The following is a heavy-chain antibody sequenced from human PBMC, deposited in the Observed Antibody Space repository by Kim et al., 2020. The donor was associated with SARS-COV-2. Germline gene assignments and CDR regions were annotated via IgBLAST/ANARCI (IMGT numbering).Heavy chain of an antibody. V-gene: IGHV1-3*01. CDR3: ARRYCSSTSCYQFDY. D-gene: IGHD2-2*01. Sequence: ASVKVSCKASGYTFTSYAMHWVRQAPGQRLEWMGWINAGNGNTKYSQKFQGRVTITRDTSASTAYMELSSLRSEDTAVYYCARRYCSSTSCYQFDYWGQGTLVTVSS. J-gene: IGHJ4*02. CDR2: INAGNGNT. CDR1: GYTFTSYA.